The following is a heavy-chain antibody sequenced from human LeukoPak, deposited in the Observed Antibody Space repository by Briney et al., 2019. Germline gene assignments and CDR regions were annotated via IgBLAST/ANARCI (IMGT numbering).Heavy chain of an antibody. CDR1: GYTFTGYY. CDR3: ARRRNYYDSSGPSASFDY. J-gene: IGHJ4*02. V-gene: IGHV1-2*02. Sequence: EASVNVSCKASGYTFTGYYMHWVRQAPGQGLDWMGWINPNRVDTNYAQKFRGRVTMTRDTSISTAYMELSRLRSDDTAVYYCARRRNYYDSSGPSASFDYWGQGTLVTVSS. D-gene: IGHD3-22*01. CDR2: INPNRVDT.